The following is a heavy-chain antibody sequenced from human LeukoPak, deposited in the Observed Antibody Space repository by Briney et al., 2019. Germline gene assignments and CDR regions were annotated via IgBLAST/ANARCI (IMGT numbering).Heavy chain of an antibody. CDR3: ARGIWVAF. V-gene: IGHV3-30*04. CDR1: GFTFSSYA. CDR2: ISRDGSTK. J-gene: IGHJ4*02. D-gene: IGHD2/OR15-2a*01. Sequence: QPGGSLRLSCAASGFTFSSYAMQWVRQAPGKGLEWVAVISRDGSTKHYADSVKGRFTISRDNAKNSLYLQMNSLRAGDTAVYYCARGIWVAFRGQGALVTVSS.